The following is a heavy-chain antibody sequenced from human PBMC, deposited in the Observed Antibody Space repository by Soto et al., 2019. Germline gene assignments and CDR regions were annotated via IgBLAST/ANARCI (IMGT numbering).Heavy chain of an antibody. CDR3: ARLSRITFIVD. J-gene: IGHJ4*02. CDR2: IDPRTGTSGTS. V-gene: IGHV1-46*04. D-gene: IGHD3-16*02. Sequence: QVQLVQSGAEVKGPGTSVTLSCQTSGYTFAHYYIHWVRQAPRQGLEYMGIIDPRTGTSGTSTSPQSVQGRLSITSDASTSTVYMELSNLRSDDTATYYCARLSRITFIVDWGQGTLVTVSS. CDR1: GYTFAHYY.